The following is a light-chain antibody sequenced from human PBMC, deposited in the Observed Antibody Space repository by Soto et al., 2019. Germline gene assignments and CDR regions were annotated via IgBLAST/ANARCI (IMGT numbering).Light chain of an antibody. CDR2: GAS. Sequence: FLLTQSPGTLSLSPGERATLSCRASQSINNNYLAWYQQKPGQAPRLLIYGASSRATGIPDRFSGSGSGTDFTLTISRLEPEDFAVYYCQQYGRTFGPGTKVDI. CDR3: QQYGRT. J-gene: IGKJ3*01. V-gene: IGKV3-20*01. CDR1: QSINNNY.